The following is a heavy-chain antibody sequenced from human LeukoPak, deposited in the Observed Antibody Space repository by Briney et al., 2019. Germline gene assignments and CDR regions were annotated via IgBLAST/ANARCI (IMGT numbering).Heavy chain of an antibody. CDR1: GYTFTGYY. Sequence: SVKVSCKTSGYTFTGYYMHWLRQAPGQGLEWMGGITPIFGTANYVQKFQGRVTITADESTSTAYMELSRLRSEDTAIYYCARASSDDTAMATPFAYWGQGTLVTVSS. J-gene: IGHJ4*02. D-gene: IGHD5-18*01. V-gene: IGHV1-69*13. CDR2: ITPIFGTA. CDR3: ARASSDDTAMATPFAY.